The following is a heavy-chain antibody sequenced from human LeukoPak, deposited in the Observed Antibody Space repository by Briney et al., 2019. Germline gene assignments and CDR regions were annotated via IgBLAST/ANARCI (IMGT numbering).Heavy chain of an antibody. D-gene: IGHD2-8*01. CDR3: ARSAEHCNNGVCFTDYYMDV. CDR1: GYTFIGSY. Sequence: ASVKVSCKASGYTFIGSYIHWVRQAPGQGLEWMGRINPNSGDTNYAQNIQGRVTMTRDTSITTAYMELSSLTSADTAVYFCARSAEHCNNGVCFTDYYMDVWGKGTTVTVSS. CDR2: INPNSGDT. J-gene: IGHJ6*03. V-gene: IGHV1-2*06.